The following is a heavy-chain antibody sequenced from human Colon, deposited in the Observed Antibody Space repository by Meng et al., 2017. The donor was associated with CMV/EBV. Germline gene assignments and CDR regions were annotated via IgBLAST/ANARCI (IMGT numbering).Heavy chain of an antibody. Sequence: VQLQQWGPGLLKPSDTLSLTSAISGWSFNAYYLTWTRQSPGKGLEWIGELNHSGSTNYNPSLKRRVTISIDTSKRHFSLRLTSVTAADTAVYYCARGRNGWLLPLDSWGQGTLVTVSS. CDR3: ARGRNGWLLPLDS. V-gene: IGHV4-34*01. CDR2: LNHSGST. D-gene: IGHD3-3*01. CDR1: GWSFNAYY. J-gene: IGHJ4*02.